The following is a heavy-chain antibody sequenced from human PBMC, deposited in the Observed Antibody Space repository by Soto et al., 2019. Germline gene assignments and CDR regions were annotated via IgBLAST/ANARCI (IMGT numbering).Heavy chain of an antibody. CDR2: ISGSGGST. Sequence: GGSLRLSCAVSGFTFSSYGMSWVRQAPGKGLEWVSVISGSGGSTNYADSVKGRITISRDNSKNTLYLQINSLRAEDTAIYYCAKAYGSGYLDSWGQGTLVTVSS. CDR3: AKAYGSGYLDS. CDR1: GFTFSSYG. J-gene: IGHJ4*02. V-gene: IGHV3-23*01. D-gene: IGHD2-8*02.